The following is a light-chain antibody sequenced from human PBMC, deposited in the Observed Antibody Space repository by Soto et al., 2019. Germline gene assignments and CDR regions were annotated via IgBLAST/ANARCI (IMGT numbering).Light chain of an antibody. CDR2: EVS. CDR3: SSYTSPFYV. J-gene: IGLJ1*01. CDR1: SSDVGGYNY. Sequence: QSALTQPASVSGSPGQSITISCTGTSSDVGGYNYVSWYQQHPGKAPKLMIYEVSNRPSGVSNRFSGSKSGNTASLTISGLQAEDEADYYCSSYTSPFYVFGTGTKLTVL. V-gene: IGLV2-14*01.